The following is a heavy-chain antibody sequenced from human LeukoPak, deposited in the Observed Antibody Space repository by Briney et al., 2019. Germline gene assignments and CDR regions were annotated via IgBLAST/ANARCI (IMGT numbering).Heavy chain of an antibody. CDR3: ARGPTRAFDI. J-gene: IGHJ3*02. V-gene: IGHV3-48*04. D-gene: IGHD2-2*01. CDR2: ISRSGSTK. Sequence: TGGSLRLSCAASGFTFSSYWMSWVRQAPGKGLEWVSSISRSGSTKYYADSVKGRFTISRDNAKNSLFLQMNSLRAEDTAVYYCARGPTRAFDIWGQGTMVTVSS. CDR1: GFTFSSYW.